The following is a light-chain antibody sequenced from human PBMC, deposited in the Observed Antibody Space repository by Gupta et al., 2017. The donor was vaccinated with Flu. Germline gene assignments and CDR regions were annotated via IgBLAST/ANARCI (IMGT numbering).Light chain of an antibody. Sequence: ISCRSSQSLLHRNGYNYLDWFLQKPGQSPQLLIYLGSSRASGVPDRFSGSGSGTDFTLKISRVEAEDVGVYYCMQALQTPITFGHGTRLEIK. J-gene: IGKJ5*01. CDR3: MQALQTPIT. CDR1: QSLLHRNGYNY. CDR2: LGS. V-gene: IGKV2-28*01.